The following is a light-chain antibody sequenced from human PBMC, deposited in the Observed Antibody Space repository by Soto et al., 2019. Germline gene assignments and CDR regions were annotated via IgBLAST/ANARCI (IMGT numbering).Light chain of an antibody. Sequence: ESMLTQSPGTLSLSPGDRATLFYRTSQTIANKYLTWYQQKPGQAPRLLIYGASIRATGVPDRFTGSGSGTVCTLTISRLEPEDFAVYYCQQFGTSPPAFTFGQGTKLEI. CDR2: GAS. J-gene: IGKJ2*01. V-gene: IGKV3-20*01. CDR1: QTIANKY. CDR3: QQFGTSPPAFT.